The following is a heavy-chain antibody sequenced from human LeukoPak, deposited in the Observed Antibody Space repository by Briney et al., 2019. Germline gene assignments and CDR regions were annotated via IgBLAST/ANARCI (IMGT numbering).Heavy chain of an antibody. CDR1: GFTFSSYG. CDR2: ISYDGSNK. V-gene: IGHV3-30*03. D-gene: IGHD3-22*01. Sequence: GGSLRLSCAASGFTFSSYGMHWVRQAPGKGLEWVAVISYDGSNKYYADSVKGRFTISRDNSKNTLYLQMNSLRAEDTAVYYCASPYYDSSGLFDYWGQGTLVTVSS. J-gene: IGHJ4*02. CDR3: ASPYYDSSGLFDY.